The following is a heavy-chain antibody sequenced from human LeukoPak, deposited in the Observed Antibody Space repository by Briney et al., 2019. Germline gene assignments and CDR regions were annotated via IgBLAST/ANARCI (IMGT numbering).Heavy chain of an antibody. J-gene: IGHJ6*02. CDR3: ARDRYYYGMDV. D-gene: IGHD1-14*01. V-gene: IGHV4-59*12. CDR1: GGSLSSYY. Sequence: SETLSLTCTVSGGSLSSYYWNWIRQPPGKGLEWIGYVYCTGSTNYNPSLKSRVTISVDTSKNQFSLKLSSVTAADTAVYYCARDRYYYGMDVWAKGPRSPSP. CDR2: VYCTGST.